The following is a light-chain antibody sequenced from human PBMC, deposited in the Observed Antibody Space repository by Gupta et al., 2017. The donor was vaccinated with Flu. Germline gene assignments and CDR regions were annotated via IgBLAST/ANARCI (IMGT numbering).Light chain of an antibody. J-gene: IGKJ4*01. CDR2: DAS. V-gene: IGKV1-33*01. Sequence: EIQMTQSPSSLSANVGDRVSITCQASQDIYIYLNWYQQKPGKAPKVLIYDASKLEAGAPSRFSASGSGTHFTLTISSLQPDDIGTYYCQQYDNISLTFGGGTKVEIK. CDR1: QDIYIY. CDR3: QQYDNISLT.